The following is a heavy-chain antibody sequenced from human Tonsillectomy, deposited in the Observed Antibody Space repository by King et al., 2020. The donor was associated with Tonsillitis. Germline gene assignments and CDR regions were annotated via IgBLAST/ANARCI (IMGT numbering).Heavy chain of an antibody. V-gene: IGHV3-21*01. CDR3: ARKYYYDSSGYRDDNYGMDV. Sequence: VQLVESGGGLVKPGGSLRLSCAASGFTFSSYSMNWVRQAPGKGLEWVSSISSSSSYIYYADSVKGRFTISRDNAKNSLYLQMNSERAEDTAVYYCARKYYYDSSGYRDDNYGMDVWGQGTTVTVSS. D-gene: IGHD3-22*01. CDR2: ISSSSSYI. J-gene: IGHJ6*02. CDR1: GFTFSSYS.